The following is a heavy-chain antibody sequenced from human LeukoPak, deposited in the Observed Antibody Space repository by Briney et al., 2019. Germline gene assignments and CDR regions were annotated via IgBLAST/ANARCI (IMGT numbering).Heavy chain of an antibody. CDR3: ARVVVPAATLGYYFDY. J-gene: IGHJ4*02. CDR1: GFTFSSYA. Sequence: GGSLRLSCAASGFTFSSYAMRWVRQAPGKGLEWVAVISYDGSNKYYADSVKGHFTCSRDNSKNPLYLQMNSLRAEDTAVYYCARVVVPAATLGYYFDYWGQGNLVTVSS. V-gene: IGHV3-30*04. CDR2: ISYDGSNK. D-gene: IGHD2-2*01.